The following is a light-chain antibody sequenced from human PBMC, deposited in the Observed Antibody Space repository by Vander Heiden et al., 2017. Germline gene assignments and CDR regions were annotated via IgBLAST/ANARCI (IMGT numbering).Light chain of an antibody. J-gene: IGKJ1*01. CDR2: KVS. CDR3: MQGTHWPWT. CDR1: LSLVYSDRNTY. Sequence: EVVMSQSPLSPSVTLGQPVSIPCRPSLSLVYSDRNTYLNWFQQRPGQSPRRLIYKVSNRDSGVPDRFSGSGSGTDFTLKISRVEAEDVGVYYCMQGTHWPWTFGQGTKVEIK. V-gene: IGKV2-30*01.